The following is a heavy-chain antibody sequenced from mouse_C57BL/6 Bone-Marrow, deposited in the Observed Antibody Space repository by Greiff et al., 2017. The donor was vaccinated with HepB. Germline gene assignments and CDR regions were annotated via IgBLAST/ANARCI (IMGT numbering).Heavy chain of an antibody. V-gene: IGHV1-5*01. CDR1: GYTFTSYW. CDR2: IYPGNSDT. J-gene: IGHJ2*01. Sequence: EVKLQESGPVLARPGASVKMSCKTSGYTFTSYWMHWVKQRPGQGLEWIGAIYPGNSDTSYNQKFKGKAKLTAVTSASTAYMELSSLTNEDSAVYYCTSPYYYGSSHFDYWGQGTTLTVSS. CDR3: TSPYYYGSSHFDY. D-gene: IGHD1-1*01.